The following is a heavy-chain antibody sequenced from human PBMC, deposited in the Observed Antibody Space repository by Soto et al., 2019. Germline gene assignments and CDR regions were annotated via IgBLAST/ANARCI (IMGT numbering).Heavy chain of an antibody. J-gene: IGHJ6*03. CDR2: MNPNSGNT. CDR3: ARGSPYYGSVTYYYYYYMDV. D-gene: IGHD3-10*01. CDR1: GYTFTSYD. V-gene: IGHV1-8*01. Sequence: ASVKVSCKASGYTFTSYDINWVRQATGQGLEWMGWMNPNSGNTGYAQKFQGRVTMTRNTSISTAYMELSSLRSEDTAVYYCARGSPYYGSVTYYYYYYMDVWGKGTTVTVSS.